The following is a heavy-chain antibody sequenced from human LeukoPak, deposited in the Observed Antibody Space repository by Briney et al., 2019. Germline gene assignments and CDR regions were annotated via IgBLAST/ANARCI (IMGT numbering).Heavy chain of an antibody. J-gene: IGHJ5*02. CDR3: ARERVAGPNWFDP. V-gene: IGHV3-21*01. Sequence: GESLRLSCAASGFTFSSYSMNWVRQAPGKGLEWVSSISSSSSYIYYADSVKGRFTISRDNAKNSLYLQMNSLRAEDTAVYYCARERVAGPNWFDPWGQGTLVTVSS. D-gene: IGHD6-19*01. CDR2: ISSSSSYI. CDR1: GFTFSSYS.